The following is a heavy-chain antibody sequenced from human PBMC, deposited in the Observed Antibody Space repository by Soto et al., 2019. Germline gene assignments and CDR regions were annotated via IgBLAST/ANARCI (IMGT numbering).Heavy chain of an antibody. J-gene: IGHJ4*02. Sequence: PGGSLRLSCASSVVTFDDYVMHWFRQGPGKGLEWVSGISWNSGSIGYAEFARGRFTISRDNAKNYLYLQMNSLRAEDTAFYFCAKSNNTGWLYFDDWGQGTLVTVSS. V-gene: IGHV3-9*01. CDR2: ISWNSGSI. D-gene: IGHD6-19*01. CDR3: AKSNNTGWLYFDD. CDR1: VVTFDDYV.